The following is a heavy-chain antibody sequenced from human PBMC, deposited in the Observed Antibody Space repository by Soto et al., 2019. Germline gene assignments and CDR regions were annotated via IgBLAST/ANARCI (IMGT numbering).Heavy chain of an antibody. J-gene: IGHJ4*02. Sequence: QVQLQESGPGLVKPSETLSLTCTVSGASISGYYWSWIRQPPGKGLECIGYIYYSGSANYNPSLKSRVTISLDTSKNQFSLKLSSATAADTAVYYCARVGDGDYSFDYWGQGTLVTVSS. CDR2: IYYSGSA. D-gene: IGHD4-17*01. CDR1: GASISGYY. V-gene: IGHV4-59*01. CDR3: ARVGDGDYSFDY.